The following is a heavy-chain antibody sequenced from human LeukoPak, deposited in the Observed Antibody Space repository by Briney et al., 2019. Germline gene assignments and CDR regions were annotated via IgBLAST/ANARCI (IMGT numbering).Heavy chain of an antibody. CDR2: IFYSGST. CDR3: ARHSGSYLHDAFDI. Sequence: SETLSLTCTVSGGSIGSDPWSWIRRAPGKKLEWFGNIFYSGSTNYNPSLKSRVTISIDTSKNQFSLRLTSVTAADSAVYYCARHSGSYLHDAFDIWGQGTMVTVSS. J-gene: IGHJ3*02. CDR1: GGSIGSDP. V-gene: IGHV4-59*01. D-gene: IGHD1-26*01.